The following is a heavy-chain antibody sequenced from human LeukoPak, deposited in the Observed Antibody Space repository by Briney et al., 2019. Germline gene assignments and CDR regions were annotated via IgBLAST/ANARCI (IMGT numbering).Heavy chain of an antibody. CDR2: SNPNSGGK. V-gene: IGHV1-2*02. CDR3: ARAGGAYCGGDCLNFDY. Sequence: ASVKVSCKASGYTFTCYYMHWVRQAPGQGREWMGWSNPNSGGKNYAQKFQGRVTMTRDTSISTAYMELSRLRSDDTAVYYCARAGGAYCGGDCLNFDYWGQGTRVTVPS. D-gene: IGHD2-21*02. CDR1: GYTFTCYY. J-gene: IGHJ4*02.